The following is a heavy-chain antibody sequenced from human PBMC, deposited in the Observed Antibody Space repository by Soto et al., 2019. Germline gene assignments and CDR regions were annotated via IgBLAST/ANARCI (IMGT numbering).Heavy chain of an antibody. V-gene: IGHV3-23*01. CDR1: GFTFSTYA. D-gene: IGHD3-10*01. J-gene: IGHJ4*02. Sequence: EVQLLESGGGLVQPGGSLRLSCAASGFTFSTYAMSWVRQAPGKGLEWVSGISGSGGSTYYADSVKGRFTISGDNSKSTLYLQVISLRAEDTALYYCAKDMYYYGSDGAPFDYWGQGTLVTVYS. CDR3: AKDMYYYGSDGAPFDY. CDR2: ISGSGGST.